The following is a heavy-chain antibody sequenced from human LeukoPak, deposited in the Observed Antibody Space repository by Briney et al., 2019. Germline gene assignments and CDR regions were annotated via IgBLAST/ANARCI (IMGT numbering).Heavy chain of an antibody. D-gene: IGHD3-10*01. CDR1: GRSISSHY. CDR3: ARGFRRGGGFDP. V-gene: IGHV4-59*11. J-gene: IGHJ5*02. Sequence: SQSLSLTCTVSGRSISSHYWSWIRQPPGKGLGWIGYTHYSGSPNYNPSLKSRLPISVDPSKNQFSLKLSSVTAADAAVYYCARGFRRGGGFDPGREGPVVTVSA. CDR2: THYSGSP.